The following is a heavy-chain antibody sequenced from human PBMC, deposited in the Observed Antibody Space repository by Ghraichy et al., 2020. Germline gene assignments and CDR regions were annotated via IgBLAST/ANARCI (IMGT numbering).Heavy chain of an antibody. CDR2: INHSGST. Sequence: GALSLTCAVYGGSFSGYYWSWIRQPPGKGLEWIGEINHSGSTNYNPSLKSRVTISVDTSKNQFSLKLSSVTAADTAVYYCARGVKYSSGWYVQSNGMDVWGQGTTVTVSS. D-gene: IGHD6-19*01. CDR1: GGSFSGYY. CDR3: ARGVKYSSGWYVQSNGMDV. J-gene: IGHJ6*02. V-gene: IGHV4-34*01.